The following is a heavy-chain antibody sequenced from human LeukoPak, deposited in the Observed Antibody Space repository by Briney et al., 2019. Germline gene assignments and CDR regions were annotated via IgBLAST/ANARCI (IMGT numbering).Heavy chain of an antibody. Sequence: ASVKVSCKASGYTFTCYDINWVRQAPGQGLGWMGWTSVYNGNTNYAQKVQGRVTMTTATSTSTAYMELRSLRSDDTAVYYCARRQTAMAEFDYWSQGTLVTVSS. CDR2: TSVYNGNT. CDR3: ARRQTAMAEFDY. CDR1: GYTFTCYD. V-gene: IGHV1-18*01. D-gene: IGHD5-18*01. J-gene: IGHJ4*02.